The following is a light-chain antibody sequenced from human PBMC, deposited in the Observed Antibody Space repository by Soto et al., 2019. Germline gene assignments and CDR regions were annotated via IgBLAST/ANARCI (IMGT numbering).Light chain of an antibody. Sequence: QSVLTQPASVSGSPGQSITISCTGTSSDVGGYNYVSWYQQNPGKAPKLMIYDVNTRPSGVSNRISGSKSGNTASLTISGLQAADEADYYCSSYTSSISFGGGTKVTVL. J-gene: IGLJ2*01. CDR1: SSDVGGYNY. CDR3: SSYTSSIS. CDR2: DVN. V-gene: IGLV2-14*01.